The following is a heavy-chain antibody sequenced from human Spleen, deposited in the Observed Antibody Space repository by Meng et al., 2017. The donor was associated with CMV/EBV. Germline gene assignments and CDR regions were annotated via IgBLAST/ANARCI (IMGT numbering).Heavy chain of an antibody. CDR3: ARDPGYYGSGNYYPGPSYYFEY. V-gene: IGHV3-30*04. CDR2: FSYDGSNK. J-gene: IGHJ4*01. D-gene: IGHD3-10*01. Sequence: FAIHWVRQAPGKGLDWVAVFSYDGSNKYYADSVKGRFIISRGNSENTLYLQMNDLKPEDTAVYYCARDPGYYGSGNYYPGPSYYFEYWGPGTLVTVSS. CDR1: FA.